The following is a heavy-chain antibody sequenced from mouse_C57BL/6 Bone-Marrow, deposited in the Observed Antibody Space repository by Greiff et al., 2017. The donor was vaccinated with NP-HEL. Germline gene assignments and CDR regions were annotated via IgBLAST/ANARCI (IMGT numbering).Heavy chain of an antibody. Sequence: EVKLVESGGGLVQPGGSLKLSCAASGFTFSDYGMAWVRQAPRKGPEWVAFISNFAYSIYYADTVTGRFTISRENAKNILYLEMSSLRSEDTAMYYCATLYGYGGYYAMDYWGQGTSVTVSS. J-gene: IGHJ4*01. CDR3: ATLYGYGGYYAMDY. V-gene: IGHV5-15*01. CDR1: GFTFSDYG. D-gene: IGHD2-2*01. CDR2: ISNFAYSI.